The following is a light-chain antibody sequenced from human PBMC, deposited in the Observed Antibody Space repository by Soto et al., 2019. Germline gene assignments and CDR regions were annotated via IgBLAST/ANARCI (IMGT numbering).Light chain of an antibody. CDR2: GNS. CDR1: SSTIGAGYD. Sequence: QSVLTQPPSVSGAPGQRVTISCPGSSSTIGAGYDVHWYQKLPGTAPNLLIYGNSNRPSGVPDRFSGSKSGTSASLAITGLRAEDEADYYCQSYDSSLSGGVFGGGTKLTVL. V-gene: IGLV1-40*01. J-gene: IGLJ3*02. CDR3: QSYDSSLSGGV.